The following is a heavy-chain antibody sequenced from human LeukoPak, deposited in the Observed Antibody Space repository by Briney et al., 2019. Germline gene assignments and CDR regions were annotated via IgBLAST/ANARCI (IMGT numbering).Heavy chain of an antibody. J-gene: IGHJ4*02. V-gene: IGHV4-59*08. Sequence: SETLSLTCTVSGGSISNYYWSWIRQLPGKGLEWIGYINYSGSTTYNPSLKSRVTISVDTSKNQFSLKLTSATAADTAVYYCARQAAANSIDYWGQGTVVTVSS. D-gene: IGHD2-2*01. CDR3: ARQAAANSIDY. CDR1: GGSISNYY. CDR2: INYSGST.